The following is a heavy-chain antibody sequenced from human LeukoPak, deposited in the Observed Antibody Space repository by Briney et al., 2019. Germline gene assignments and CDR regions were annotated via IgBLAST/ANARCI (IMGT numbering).Heavy chain of an antibody. J-gene: IGHJ4*02. V-gene: IGHV5-51*01. CDR3: ARHDFVYDSSGYFLGGDY. CDR1: GYSFTLYW. CDR2: IHPGDSNT. Sequence: KRGESLQISCKGSGYSFTLYWIGWVRQLPGKGLEWMGIIHPGDSNTKYSPSFQGQVTISADKSSSTAYLQWSSLKASDTGIYYCARHDFVYDSSGYFLGGDYWGQGTLLTVSS. D-gene: IGHD3-22*01.